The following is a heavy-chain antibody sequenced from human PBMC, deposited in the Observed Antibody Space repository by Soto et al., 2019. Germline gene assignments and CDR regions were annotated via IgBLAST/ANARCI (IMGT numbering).Heavy chain of an antibody. D-gene: IGHD3-3*01. CDR2: IWYDGSNK. CDR3: AREDRSGYFGY. Sequence: QVQLVESGGGVVQPGRSLRLSCAASGFTFSSYGMHWVRQAPGKGLEWVTLIWYDGSNKYYADSVKGRFTISRDNSKNTQYLQMNSLRAEDTAVYYCAREDRSGYFGYWGQGTLVTVSS. J-gene: IGHJ4*02. CDR1: GFTFSSYG. V-gene: IGHV3-33*01.